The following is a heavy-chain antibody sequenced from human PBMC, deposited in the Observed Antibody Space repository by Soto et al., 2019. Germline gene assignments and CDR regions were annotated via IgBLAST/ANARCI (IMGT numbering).Heavy chain of an antibody. D-gene: IGHD2-8*01. Sequence: EVQLVESGGGLVQPGGSLRLSCAASGFIFSSYDMNWVRQAPGKGLEWVSYISSSGSIIYYAESVQGRFTISRDNGRNSLYLQMNSLRAEDTAVYYCGRYCTNTKCRGGYYLDLWGQGTLLTVSS. V-gene: IGHV3-48*03. CDR1: GFIFSSYD. CDR2: ISSSGSII. J-gene: IGHJ5*02. CDR3: GRYCTNTKCRGGYYLDL.